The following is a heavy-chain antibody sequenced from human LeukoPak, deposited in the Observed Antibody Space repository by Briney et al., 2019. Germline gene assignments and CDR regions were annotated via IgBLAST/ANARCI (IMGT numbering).Heavy chain of an antibody. D-gene: IGHD3-10*01. Sequence: ASVKVSCKASGYTFTSYDINWVRQATGQGLEWMGWMNPNSGNTGYAQKFQGRVTMTRNTSISTAYMELSSLRSQDTAVYYCARGIAMVRGVKPFDPWGQGTLVTVPS. CDR3: ARGIAMVRGVKPFDP. J-gene: IGHJ5*02. CDR2: MNPNSGNT. V-gene: IGHV1-8*01. CDR1: GYTFTSYD.